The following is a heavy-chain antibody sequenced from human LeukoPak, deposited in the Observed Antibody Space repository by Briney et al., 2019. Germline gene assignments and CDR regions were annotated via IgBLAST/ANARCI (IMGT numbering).Heavy chain of an antibody. CDR1: GFTFSSYA. CDR3: AKDYGSNSNTYYFDY. J-gene: IGHJ4*02. Sequence: GGSLSLSCAASGFTFSSYAMSWVRQAPGKGLEWVSTISGIGGSTYHGDSVKGRVTISRDNSKNTLYLQMNSLRAEDTAIYYCAKDYGSNSNTYYFDYWGQGTLVTVSS. CDR2: ISGIGGST. V-gene: IGHV3-23*01. D-gene: IGHD6-13*01.